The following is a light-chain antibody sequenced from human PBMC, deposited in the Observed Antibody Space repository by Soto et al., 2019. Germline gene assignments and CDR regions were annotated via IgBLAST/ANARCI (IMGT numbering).Light chain of an antibody. CDR3: QQADTFPLT. CDR2: AAS. J-gene: IGKJ4*01. CDR1: QGISSW. Sequence: DIQMTQSPSSVSASVGDRVTITCRASQGISSWVAWYQQKPGKAPNLLIYAASSLQSGVPSRFSGSGSGTEFTLTISSLQPEDFATYYCQQADTFPLTFGGGTNVEI. V-gene: IGKV1-12*01.